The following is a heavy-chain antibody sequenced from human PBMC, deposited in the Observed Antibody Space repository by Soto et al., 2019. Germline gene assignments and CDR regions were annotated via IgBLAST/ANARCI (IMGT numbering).Heavy chain of an antibody. J-gene: IGHJ4*01. D-gene: IGHD1-1*01. CDR2: IYPSVSS. CDR3: AREKVGTTFFDN. V-gene: IGHV4-38-2*02. CDR1: GFAISRGYY. Sequence: SETLSLTCNVSGFAISRGYYWSWVRQPPGKGLEWIGSIYPSVSSYHNPSLESRLTLSIDTSKNQFTLKLASVTAADTALYYCAREKVGTTFFDNWGHGTQVTVSS.